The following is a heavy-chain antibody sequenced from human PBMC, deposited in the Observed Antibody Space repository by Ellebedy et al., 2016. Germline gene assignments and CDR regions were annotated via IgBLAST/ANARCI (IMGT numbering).Heavy chain of an antibody. J-gene: IGHJ4*02. Sequence: SETLSLTXAVSGGSISSNDWWSWVRQPPGKGLEWIGEIYHSGTTSYNPSLKSRVTMSVDRSKNQFSLQLSSVTAADTAVYYCAREVVGRTTKYYVDSWGQGTLVTVSS. D-gene: IGHD2-15*01. CDR1: GGSISSNDW. CDR3: AREVVGRTTKYYVDS. V-gene: IGHV4-4*02. CDR2: IYHSGTT.